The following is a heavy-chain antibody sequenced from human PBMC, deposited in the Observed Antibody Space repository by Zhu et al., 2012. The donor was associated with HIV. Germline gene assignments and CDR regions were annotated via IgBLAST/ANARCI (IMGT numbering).Heavy chain of an antibody. CDR3: ARGIAVDETRLFDY. J-gene: IGHJ4*02. Sequence: EVQLVESGGGLVQPGGSLRLSCAASGFTFSSDWMHWVRQAPGKGLVWVSRINSDGSSTTYADSVKGRFTISRDNAKNTLYLQMNSLRAEDTAVYYCARGIAVDETRLFDYWGQGTLVTVSS. CDR1: GFTFSSDW. V-gene: IGHV3-74*01. D-gene: IGHD6-19*01. CDR2: INSDGSST.